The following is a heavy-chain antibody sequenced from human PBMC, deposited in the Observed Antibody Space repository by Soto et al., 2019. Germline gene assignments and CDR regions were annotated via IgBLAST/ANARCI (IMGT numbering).Heavy chain of an antibody. CDR3: ARPRGYSYGLDYMDV. Sequence: SETLSLTCTVSGGSISSSSYYWGWIRQPPGKGLEWIGSIYYSGSTYYNPSLKSRVTISVDTSKNQFSLKLSSVTAADTAVYYCARPRGYSYGLDYMDVWGKGTTVTVSS. V-gene: IGHV4-39*01. CDR1: GGSISSSSYY. CDR2: IYYSGST. D-gene: IGHD5-18*01. J-gene: IGHJ6*03.